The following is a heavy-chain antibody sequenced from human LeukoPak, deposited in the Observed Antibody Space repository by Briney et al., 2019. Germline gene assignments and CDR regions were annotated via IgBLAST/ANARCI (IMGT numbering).Heavy chain of an antibody. D-gene: IGHD2-21*01. CDR2: IYISGST. CDR3: ARCFRDNWYFDL. V-gene: IGHV4-4*07. J-gene: IGHJ2*01. Sequence: SETLSLTCTVSGGSVSSYYWSWIRQPAGKGLEWIGRIYISGSTNYNPSLKSRVTMSLDTCKNQFSLKLSSVTAADTAVYYCARCFRDNWYFDLWGRGTLVTVSS. CDR1: GGSVSSYY.